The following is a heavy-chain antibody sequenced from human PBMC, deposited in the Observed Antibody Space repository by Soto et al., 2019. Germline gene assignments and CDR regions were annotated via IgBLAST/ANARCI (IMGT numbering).Heavy chain of an antibody. CDR2: ISAYNGNT. J-gene: IGHJ4*02. Sequence: QVQLVQSGAEVKKPGASVKVSCKASGYTFTSYGISWVRQAPGQGLEWMGWISAYNGNTKYAQKLQGRVSMTTDTPTSRAYRELRSMRYDDTAVYYCARDGPPMDYWGQGTLVNVSS. CDR1: GYTFTSYG. V-gene: IGHV1-18*01. D-gene: IGHD2-2*01. CDR3: ARDGPPMDY.